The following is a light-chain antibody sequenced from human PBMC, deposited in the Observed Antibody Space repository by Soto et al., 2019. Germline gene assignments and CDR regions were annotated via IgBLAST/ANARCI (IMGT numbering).Light chain of an antibody. CDR2: GAS. Sequence: EIVLTQSPASLSLSPGERATLCCRASQSVDSYLVWYQQKPGQAPRILIFGASNRATGIPARFSGSGSGTDFTLTINSLEPDDFAVYYCQQRDSWPITFGQGTRLEIK. CDR3: QQRDSWPIT. V-gene: IGKV3-11*01. J-gene: IGKJ5*01. CDR1: QSVDSY.